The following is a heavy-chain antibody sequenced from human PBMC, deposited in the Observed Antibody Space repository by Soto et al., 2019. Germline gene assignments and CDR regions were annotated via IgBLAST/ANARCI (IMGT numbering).Heavy chain of an antibody. J-gene: IGHJ4*02. Sequence: GGSLRLSCAASGFTFSSDAVHWVRQAPGNGLERVAVISYYGSNKYYADSVKCRFTISRDNSKNTLYLQMNSLRAEDTAVYYCARVRDSYSSSSGSFIYWGQGTLVTVSS. V-gene: IGHV3-30-3*01. D-gene: IGHD6-6*01. CDR3: ARVRDSYSSSSGSFIY. CDR1: GFTFSSDA. CDR2: ISYYGSNK.